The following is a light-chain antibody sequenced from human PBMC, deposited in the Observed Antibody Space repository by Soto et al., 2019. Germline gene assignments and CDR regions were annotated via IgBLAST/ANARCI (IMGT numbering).Light chain of an antibody. CDR2: AAS. V-gene: IGKV1-39*01. Sequence: DIQVTQSPSSLAASVGYRVTITCRASHNMYMYLNWYQQTPGKAPKLLIFAASSLQRGVPARFSGSGSGTDFPLTISSLQPDDFGTYYCQQSYSRVFTFGPGTKVDI. J-gene: IGKJ3*01. CDR3: QQSYSRVFT. CDR1: HNMYMY.